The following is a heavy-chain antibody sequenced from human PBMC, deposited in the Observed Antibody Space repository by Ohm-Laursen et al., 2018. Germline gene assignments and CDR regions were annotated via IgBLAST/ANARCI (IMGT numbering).Heavy chain of an antibody. D-gene: IGHD3-22*01. J-gene: IGHJ4*02. Sequence: SLRLSCAASGLTLKSYSMNWVRQAPGKGLEWVSSISFSGSHIYYADSVKGRFTISRDNAKNSLSLEMNSLRAEDTAVYYCAGSEDTSGYVDYWGQGTLVTVSS. CDR3: AGSEDTSGYVDY. CDR2: ISFSGSHI. CDR1: GLTLKSYS. V-gene: IGHV3-21*04.